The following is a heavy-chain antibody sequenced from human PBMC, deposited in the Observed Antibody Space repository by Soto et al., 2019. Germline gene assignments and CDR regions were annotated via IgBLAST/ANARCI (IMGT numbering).Heavy chain of an antibody. CDR2: INAGNGNT. CDR3: ARDRAGPTHYFAF. CDR1: GYTFTSYA. J-gene: IGHJ4*02. Sequence: ASVKVSCKASGYTFTSYAMHWVRQAPGQRLEWMGWINAGNGNTKYSQKFQGRVTITRDTSASTAYVELTSLRSEDTAVYYCARDRAGPTHYFAFCGQGALVTLSS. V-gene: IGHV1-3*01. D-gene: IGHD3-10*01.